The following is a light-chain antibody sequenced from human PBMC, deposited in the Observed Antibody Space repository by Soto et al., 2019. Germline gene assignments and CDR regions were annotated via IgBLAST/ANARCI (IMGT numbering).Light chain of an antibody. Sequence: QSALTQPASVSGSRGQSITISCSGTSSNIGDYNLVSWYQQHPGKGPKLIIFWGTERPSVVAHRFSASRSGNTASLTISGLQAEDEAYYYCCSLARNAIPNVFATGTKVTGL. J-gene: IGLJ1*01. CDR2: WGT. CDR1: SSNIGDYNL. V-gene: IGLV2-23*01. CDR3: CSLARNAIPNV.